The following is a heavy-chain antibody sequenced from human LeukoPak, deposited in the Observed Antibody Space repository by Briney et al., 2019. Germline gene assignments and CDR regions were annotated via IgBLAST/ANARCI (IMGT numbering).Heavy chain of an antibody. CDR1: GGSISSGGYY. D-gene: IGHD4-17*01. CDR3: ARSDSGDYSHPFDY. CDR2: IYYSGST. Sequence: SETLSLTCTVSGGSISSGGYYWSWIRQHPGKGLEWIGYIYYSGSTYYNPSLKSRVTISVDTSKNQFSLKLSSVTAADTAVYYCARSDSGDYSHPFDYWGQGTLVTVSS. J-gene: IGHJ4*02. V-gene: IGHV4-31*03.